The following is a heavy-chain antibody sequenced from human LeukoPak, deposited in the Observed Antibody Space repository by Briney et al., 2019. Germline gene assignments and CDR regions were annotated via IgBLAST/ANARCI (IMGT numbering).Heavy chain of an antibody. Sequence: SQTLSLTCTVSGGSISSGDYYWRWIRQPPGTGLEWIGYIYYSGSTYYNPSLKSRVTISVDTSKNQFSLKLSSVTAADTAVYYCARANYYGSGSYYSAFYMDVWGKGTTVTASS. J-gene: IGHJ6*03. CDR3: ARANYYGSGSYYSAFYMDV. CDR1: GGSISSGDYY. V-gene: IGHV4-30-4*08. D-gene: IGHD3-10*01. CDR2: IYYSGST.